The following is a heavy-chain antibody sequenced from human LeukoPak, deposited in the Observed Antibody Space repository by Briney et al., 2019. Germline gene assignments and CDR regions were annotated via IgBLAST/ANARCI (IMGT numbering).Heavy chain of an antibody. Sequence: SETLSLTCTVSGDSISSYYWSWIRQPQGKGRGWVGYIYYSRNTNYNPSLKSRVTISVDTSKNQFSLKLRSVTAEDTAVYYCARRASYDFWSGYFDYWGQGTLVTVSS. CDR1: GDSISSYY. J-gene: IGHJ4*02. CDR2: IYYSRNT. D-gene: IGHD3-3*01. CDR3: ARRASYDFWSGYFDY. V-gene: IGHV4-59*08.